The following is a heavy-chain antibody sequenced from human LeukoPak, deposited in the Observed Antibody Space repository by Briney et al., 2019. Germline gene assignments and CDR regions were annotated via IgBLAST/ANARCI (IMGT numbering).Heavy chain of an antibody. D-gene: IGHD5-18*01. V-gene: IGHV4-4*07. CDR3: ARVADRFGYNYGIDEYFDY. Sequence: SETLSLTCIVSGGSITSYYWSWIRQPAGEGLEWLGHIYASGTTNYNPSLNSRVTMSVDTSKSQFSLRLASVTAADTAVYYCARVADRFGYNYGIDEYFDYWGQGTLVTVSS. CDR2: IYASGTT. J-gene: IGHJ4*02. CDR1: GGSITSYY.